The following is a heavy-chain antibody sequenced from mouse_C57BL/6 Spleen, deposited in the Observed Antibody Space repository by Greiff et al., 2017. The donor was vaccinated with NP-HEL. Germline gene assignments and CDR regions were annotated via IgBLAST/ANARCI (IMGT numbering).Heavy chain of an antibody. D-gene: IGHD1-3*01. J-gene: IGHJ4*01. CDR1: GYTFTSYG. CDR2: IYPRSGNT. Sequence: QVQLKESGAELARPGASVKLSCKASGYTFTSYGISWVKQRTGQGLEWIGEIYPRSGNTYYNEKFKGKATLTADKSSSTAYMELRSLTSEDSAVYFCARSDSSGPYYAMDYWGQGTSVTVSS. V-gene: IGHV1-81*01. CDR3: ARSDSSGPYYAMDY.